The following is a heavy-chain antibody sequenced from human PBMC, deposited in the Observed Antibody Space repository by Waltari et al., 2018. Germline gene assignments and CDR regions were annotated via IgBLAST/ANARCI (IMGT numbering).Heavy chain of an antibody. J-gene: IGHJ6*03. CDR3: ANGPSLRAAYYYMDV. CDR2: IYSGGST. CDR1: GFTFSSYA. V-gene: IGHV3-23*03. Sequence: EVQLLESGGGLVQPGGSLRLSCAASGFTFSSYAMSWVRQAPGKGLEWVSVIYSGGSTYYADSVNGLFTISRDTSKNTLYLQMNSLRAEDTAVYYCANGPSLRAAYYYMDVWGKGTTVTVSS. D-gene: IGHD2-15*01.